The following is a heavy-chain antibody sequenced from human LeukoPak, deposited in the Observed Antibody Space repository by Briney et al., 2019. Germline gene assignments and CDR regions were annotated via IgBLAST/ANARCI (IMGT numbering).Heavy chain of an antibody. CDR2: IHYTGTT. J-gene: IGHJ4*02. D-gene: IGHD3-22*01. Sequence: PSETLSLTCTVSGGSFSSYYWSWIRQSPGKGLEWIAYIHYTGTTNYNPSLKSRVTISLDASKNQFSLKLSSVTAADTAVYYCSSLLSSGLPKYWGQGALVTVSS. CDR3: SSLLSSGLPKY. CDR1: GGSFSSYY. V-gene: IGHV4-59*08.